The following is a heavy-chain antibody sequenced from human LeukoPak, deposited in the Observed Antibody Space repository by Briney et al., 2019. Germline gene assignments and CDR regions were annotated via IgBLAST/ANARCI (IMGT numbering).Heavy chain of an antibody. CDR1: GFTFSNYA. CDR2: ISGSGENT. V-gene: IGHV3-23*01. CDR3: AKQLYSNGYRWFDP. Sequence: QPGGSLRLSCAASGFTFSNYAMNWVRQAPGKGLEWVSTISGSGENTYYADSVKGRFTISRDNSKDTLYLQVNSLSAADTAVYYCAKQLYSNGYRWFDPWGQGTLVTVSS. J-gene: IGHJ5*02. D-gene: IGHD3-22*01.